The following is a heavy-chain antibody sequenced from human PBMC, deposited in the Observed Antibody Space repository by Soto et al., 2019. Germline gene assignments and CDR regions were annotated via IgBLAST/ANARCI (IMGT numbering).Heavy chain of an antibody. CDR3: AKGLIVVVTVLRPDDAFDI. Sequence: HPGGSLRLPWAASGITFSSYDKNRVRWAPGKGLEWVAGISGGGGSTYYADSVKGRFTISRDTSQSTVYLQLDSLRAEDTAVYYCAKGLIVVVTVLRPDDAFDIWGQGTMVTVSS. D-gene: IGHD2-21*02. CDR1: GITFSSYD. J-gene: IGHJ3*02. CDR2: ISGGGGST. V-gene: IGHV3-23*01.